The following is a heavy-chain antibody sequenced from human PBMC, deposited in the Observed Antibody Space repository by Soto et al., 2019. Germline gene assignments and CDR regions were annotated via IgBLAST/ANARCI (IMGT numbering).Heavy chain of an antibody. D-gene: IGHD7-27*01. Sequence: PGGSLRLSCAASGFTFTIFAMSWVRQSPGKALEWVXTXSXXXGXTXXXDXXXXRFTISRDNSMGTLYLQMKSLRVEDTAIYYCAKEVSLGSTVDLGYWGQGTLVTVSS. CDR1: GFTFTIFA. J-gene: IGHJ4*02. CDR3: AKEVSLGSTVDLGY. CDR2: XSXXXGXT. V-gene: IGHV3-23*01.